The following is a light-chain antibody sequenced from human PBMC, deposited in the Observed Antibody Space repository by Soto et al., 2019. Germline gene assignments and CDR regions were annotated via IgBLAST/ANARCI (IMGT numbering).Light chain of an antibody. CDR3: REYVTSRPT. CDR2: RTF. CDR1: QTIASRY. Sequence: VLTQSPGTLSLSPGERATLSCRASQTIASRYLAWYQHQPGQAPRLLIYRTFARAPGIPDRFSGGGSGTDFTLTISRLEREDFAVYYCREYVTSRPTFGQVTRLEIK. J-gene: IGKJ5*01. V-gene: IGKV3-20*01.